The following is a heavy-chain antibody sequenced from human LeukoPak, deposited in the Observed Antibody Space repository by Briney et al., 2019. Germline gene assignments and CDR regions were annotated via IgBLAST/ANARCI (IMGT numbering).Heavy chain of an antibody. D-gene: IGHD6-19*01. CDR1: GDAISSGYYQ. CDR3: ARAITDSSGKYWLDP. CDR2: IYSSGTT. J-gene: IGHJ5*02. Sequence: PSETLSLTCTVSGDAISSGYYQWIWIRQPAGKGLEWIGRIYSSGTTNYNPSLKRRVTISVDASKNQFSLKLDSVAAADTAVYYCARAITDSSGKYWLDPWGQGTLVTVSS. V-gene: IGHV4-61*02.